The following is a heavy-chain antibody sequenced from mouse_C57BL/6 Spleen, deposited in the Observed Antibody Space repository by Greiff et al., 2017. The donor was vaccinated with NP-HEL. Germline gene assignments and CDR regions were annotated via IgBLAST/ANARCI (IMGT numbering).Heavy chain of an antibody. V-gene: IGHV1-81*01. CDR1: GYTFTSYG. Sequence: VQLQESGAELARPGASVKLSCKASGYTFTSYGISWVKQRTGQGLEWIGEIYPRSGNTYYNEKFKGKATLTADKSSSTAYMELRSLTSEDSAVYFCARSDRDGEGAMDYWGQGTSVTVSS. J-gene: IGHJ4*01. CDR2: IYPRSGNT. CDR3: ARSDRDGEGAMDY.